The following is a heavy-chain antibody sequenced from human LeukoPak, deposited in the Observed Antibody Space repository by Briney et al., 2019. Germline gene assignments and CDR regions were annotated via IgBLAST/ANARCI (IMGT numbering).Heavy chain of an antibody. CDR2: ISGSGGST. J-gene: IGHJ4*02. Sequence: PGGSLRLSCAASGFTFSSYAMSWVRQAPGKGLEWVSAISGSGGSTYYADSVKGRFTISRDNSKNTLYLQMNSLRAEDTAVYYCAKFPMESSGYYPYYFDYWGQGTLVTVSS. D-gene: IGHD3-22*01. CDR1: GFTFSSYA. CDR3: AKFPMESSGYYPYYFDY. V-gene: IGHV3-23*01.